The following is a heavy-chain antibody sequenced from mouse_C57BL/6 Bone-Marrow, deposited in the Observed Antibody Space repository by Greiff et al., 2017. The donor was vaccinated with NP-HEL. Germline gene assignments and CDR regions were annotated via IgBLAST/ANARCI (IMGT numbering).Heavy chain of an antibody. Sequence: VNLVESGAELVRPGASVTLSCKASGYTFTDYEMHWVKQTPVHGLEWIGAIDPETGGTAYNQKFKGKAILTADKSSSTAYMELRSLTSEDSAVYYCTRSGDGYPYGYFDVWGTGTTVTVSS. V-gene: IGHV1-15*01. CDR3: TRSGDGYPYGYFDV. CDR1: GYTFTDYE. D-gene: IGHD2-3*01. CDR2: IDPETGGT. J-gene: IGHJ1*03.